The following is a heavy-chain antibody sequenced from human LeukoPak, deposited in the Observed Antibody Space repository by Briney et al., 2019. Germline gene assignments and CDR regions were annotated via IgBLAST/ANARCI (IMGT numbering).Heavy chain of an antibody. D-gene: IGHD3-10*01. CDR2: IKQDGSEK. Sequence: TGGSLRLSCAESGFTFSSYWMSWVRQAPGKGLEWVANIKQDGSEKYYVDSVKGRFTISRDNAKNSLYLEMNSLRAEDTAVYYCARGGSGSSFFQHWGQGTLVTVSS. CDR3: ARGGSGSSFFQH. CDR1: GFTFSSYW. V-gene: IGHV3-7*04. J-gene: IGHJ1*01.